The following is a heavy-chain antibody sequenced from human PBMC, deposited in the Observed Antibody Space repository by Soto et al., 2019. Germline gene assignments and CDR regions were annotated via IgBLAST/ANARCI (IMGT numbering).Heavy chain of an antibody. D-gene: IGHD2-15*01. CDR1: GGSISSYY. Sequence: SETLSLTCTVSGGSISSYYWSWIRQPPGKGLEWIGYIYYSGSTNYNPSLKSRVTISVDTPKNQFSLKLSSVTAADTAVYYCAGGHTPDWFDPWGQGTLVTVSS. V-gene: IGHV4-59*13. J-gene: IGHJ5*02. CDR2: IYYSGST. CDR3: AGGHTPDWFDP.